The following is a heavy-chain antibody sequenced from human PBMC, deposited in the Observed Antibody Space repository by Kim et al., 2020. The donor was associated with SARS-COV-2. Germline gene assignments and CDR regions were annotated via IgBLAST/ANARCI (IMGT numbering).Heavy chain of an antibody. D-gene: IGHD3-16*01. Sequence: GGSLRLSCAASGFTFSSYAMSWVRQAPGKGLEWVSAISGSGGSTYYADSVKGRFTISRDNSKNTLYLQMNSLRAEDTAVYYCATHASYYDYVWGRSTPNHLDYWGQGTLVTVSS. CDR3: ATHASYYDYVWGRSTPNHLDY. J-gene: IGHJ4*02. CDR1: GFTFSSYA. CDR2: ISGSGGST. V-gene: IGHV3-23*01.